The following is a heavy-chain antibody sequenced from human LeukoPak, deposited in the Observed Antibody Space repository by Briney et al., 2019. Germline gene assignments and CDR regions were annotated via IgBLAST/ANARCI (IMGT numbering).Heavy chain of an antibody. CDR1: GGSISGSSYY. D-gene: IGHD1-14*01. Sequence: PSETLSLTCTVSGGSISGSSYYWGWIRQPPGKGLEWIGSIYYSGSTYYNPSLKSRVTISVDTSKNQFSLKLSSLTAADTAVYYCARGTYNTDLSRPYDFWGQGTLVTVSS. J-gene: IGHJ4*02. V-gene: IGHV4-39*07. CDR2: IYYSGST. CDR3: ARGTYNTDLSRPYDF.